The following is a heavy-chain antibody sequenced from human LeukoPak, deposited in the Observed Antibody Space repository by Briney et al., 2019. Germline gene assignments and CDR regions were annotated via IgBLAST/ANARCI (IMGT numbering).Heavy chain of an antibody. Sequence: GGSLRLSCAASGFTFSNYAMSWVRQASGKGLEWVSTFSGSGGSTYYADSVKGRFTISRDNSKNTLYLQMNSLRAEDTAVYFCARHPLIWGEGTLVTVSS. V-gene: IGHV3-23*01. CDR2: FSGSGGST. D-gene: IGHD3-10*01. J-gene: IGHJ4*02. CDR1: GFTFSNYA. CDR3: ARHPLI.